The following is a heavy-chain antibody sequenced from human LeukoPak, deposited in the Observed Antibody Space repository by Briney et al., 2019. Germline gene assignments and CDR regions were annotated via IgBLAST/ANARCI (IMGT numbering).Heavy chain of an antibody. D-gene: IGHD3-10*01. Sequence: GGSLRLSCAASGFTFSSYSMNWVRQAPGKGLEWVSYISSSGSTIYYADSVKGRFTISRDNAKNSLYLQMNSLRAEDTAVYYCARGRPRRGSRGAFDIWGQGTMVTVSS. CDR1: GFTFSSYS. J-gene: IGHJ3*02. CDR2: ISSSGSTI. CDR3: ARGRPRRGSRGAFDI. V-gene: IGHV3-48*04.